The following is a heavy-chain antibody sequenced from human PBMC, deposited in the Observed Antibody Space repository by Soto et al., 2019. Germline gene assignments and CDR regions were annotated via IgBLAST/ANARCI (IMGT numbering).Heavy chain of an antibody. Sequence: EVQLVESGGGLVQPGGSLRLSCAASGFNLGSYWMHWVRQAPGKGLVWVSRINDYGTTINYAESVEGRFTISRDDAKSEVYLQMNNLGAEDTAVYYCARGGLEAFDYWGQGALVTVSS. D-gene: IGHD1-1*01. J-gene: IGHJ4*02. CDR2: INDYGTTI. V-gene: IGHV3-74*01. CDR3: ARGGLEAFDY. CDR1: GFNLGSYW.